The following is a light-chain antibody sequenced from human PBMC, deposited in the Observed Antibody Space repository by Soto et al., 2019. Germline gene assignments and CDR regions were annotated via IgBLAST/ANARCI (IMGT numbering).Light chain of an antibody. CDR3: QQYGASSIT. J-gene: IGKJ5*01. V-gene: IGKV3-20*01. CDR1: QSVGSTY. CDR2: GAS. Sequence: EFVLTQSPGTLSLSPGERATLSCRASQSVGSTYLAWFQQKPAQAPRLLIYGASSRATGIPDRFSGSGSGTDFTLTISRLEPDDFAVYYCQQYGASSITFGQGTRREIK.